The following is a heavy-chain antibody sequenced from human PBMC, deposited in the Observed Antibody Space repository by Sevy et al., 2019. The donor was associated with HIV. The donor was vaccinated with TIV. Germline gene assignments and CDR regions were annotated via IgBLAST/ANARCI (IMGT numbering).Heavy chain of an antibody. J-gene: IGHJ6*02. D-gene: IGHD1-26*01. V-gene: IGHV3-30*18. CDR3: ANAYSGSYSHSYLYALDV. CDR2: ISHCGINE. CDR1: GFSFSYYG. Sequence: GGSLRLSCIGSGFSFSYYGIHWVRQAPGKGLDWVALISHCGINEYDADSVKGRFTISRDNSKNTVYLEMNSLRKEDTAIYFCANAYSGSYSHSYLYALDVWGQGTTVTVSS.